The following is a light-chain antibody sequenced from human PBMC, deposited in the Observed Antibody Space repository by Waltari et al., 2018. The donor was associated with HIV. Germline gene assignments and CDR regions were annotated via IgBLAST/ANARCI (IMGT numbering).Light chain of an antibody. V-gene: IGLV2-8*01. CDR2: EGS. CDR1: IVDVGGYDY. J-gene: IGLJ3*02. CDR3: MSYTGHTRWV. Sequence: QSALHQPPSASGSPGQSLTISCTGTIVDVGGYDYVSWYQQHPGKAPKLLIYEGSQRPSGVPDRFSGSKSGNTASLTVSGLQAEDEADYHCMSYTGHTRWVFGGGTKLTVL.